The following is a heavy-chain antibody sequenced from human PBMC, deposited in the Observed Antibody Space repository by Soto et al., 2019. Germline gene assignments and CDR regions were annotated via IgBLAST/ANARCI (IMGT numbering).Heavy chain of an antibody. D-gene: IGHD3-10*01. CDR3: ARGWCGPDV. Sequence: EVQLVESGGGLVQPGGSLRLSCAASGFTLSGRSMHWVRQAPGKGLVWVSGIDNDGTDSTYADSVKGRFTSSRHNAKNLLYLQMNRLRVEDTAVYYGARGWCGPDVWGNGTTVTVSA. CDR1: GFTLSGRS. V-gene: IGHV3-74*01. CDR2: IDNDGTDS. J-gene: IGHJ6*04.